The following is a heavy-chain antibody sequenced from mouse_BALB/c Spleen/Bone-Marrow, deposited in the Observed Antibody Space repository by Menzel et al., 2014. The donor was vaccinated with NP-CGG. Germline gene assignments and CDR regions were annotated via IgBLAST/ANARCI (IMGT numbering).Heavy chain of an antibody. J-gene: IGHJ2*01. CDR2: INPYYDVT. CDR3: ARGVDFDY. Sequence: QLVESGPELVKPGASVKMSCKASGYTFINYVMHWVKQKPGQGLEWIGYINPYYDVTKYNEKFKGKATLTSDKSSSTAYMELSSLTSEDSAVYYCARGVDFDYWGQGTTLTVSS. V-gene: IGHV1-14*01. CDR1: GYTFINYV.